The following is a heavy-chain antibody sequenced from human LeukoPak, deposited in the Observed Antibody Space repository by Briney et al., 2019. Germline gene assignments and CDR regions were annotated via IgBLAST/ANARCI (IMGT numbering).Heavy chain of an antibody. J-gene: IGHJ6*02. CDR2: ISYDGSNK. V-gene: IGHV3-30-3*01. Sequence: PGGSLRLSCAASGFTFSSYAMHWVRQAPGKGLEWVAVISYDGSNKYYADSVKGRFTISRDNSKNTLYLQMNSLRAEDTAVYYCAREVTIFGVVAGGYYYYGMDVWGQGTLVTVSS. CDR3: AREVTIFGVVAGGYYYYGMDV. CDR1: GFTFSSYA. D-gene: IGHD3-3*01.